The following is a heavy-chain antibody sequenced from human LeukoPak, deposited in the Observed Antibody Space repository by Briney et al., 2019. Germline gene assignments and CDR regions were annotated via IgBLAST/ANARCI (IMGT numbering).Heavy chain of an antibody. Sequence: PGGSLRLSCAASGFTFSSYAMSWVRQAPGKGLEWVSAISGSGGSTYYADSVKGRFTNSRDNSKNTLYLQMNSLRAEDTAVYYCAKSGKAGGSGSYLNWFDPWGQGTLVTVSS. CDR1: GFTFSSYA. V-gene: IGHV3-23*01. J-gene: IGHJ5*02. D-gene: IGHD3-10*01. CDR3: AKSGKAGGSGSYLNWFDP. CDR2: ISGSGGST.